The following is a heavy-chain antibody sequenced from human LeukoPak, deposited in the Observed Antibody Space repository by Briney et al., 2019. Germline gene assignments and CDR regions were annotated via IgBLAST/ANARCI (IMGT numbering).Heavy chain of an antibody. Sequence: GGSLRLSYAASGFTFSSYWMSWVRQAPGKGLEWVANIKQDGSEKYYVDSVKGRFTISRDNAKNSLYLQMNSLRAEDTAVYYCARDGSSSWYDYWGQGTLVTVSS. CDR2: IKQDGSEK. D-gene: IGHD6-13*01. CDR3: ARDGSSSWYDY. J-gene: IGHJ4*02. CDR1: GFTFSSYW. V-gene: IGHV3-7*01.